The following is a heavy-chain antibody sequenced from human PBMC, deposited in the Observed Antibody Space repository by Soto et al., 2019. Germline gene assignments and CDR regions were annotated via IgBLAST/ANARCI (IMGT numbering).Heavy chain of an antibody. CDR3: ARDRLRFLEWFGENDY. CDR2: ISSSSSYI. Sequence: GGSLRLSCAASGFTFSSYSMNWVRQAPGKGLEWVSSISSSSSYIYYADSVKGRFTISRDNAKNSLYLQMNSLRAEDTAVYYCARDRLRFLEWFGENDYWGQGTLVTVSS. D-gene: IGHD3-3*01. CDR1: GFTFSSYS. V-gene: IGHV3-21*01. J-gene: IGHJ4*02.